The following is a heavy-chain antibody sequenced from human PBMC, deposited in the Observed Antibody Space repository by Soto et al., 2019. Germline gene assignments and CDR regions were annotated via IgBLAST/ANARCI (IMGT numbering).Heavy chain of an antibody. CDR3: ARVSEGGLRYFDWPTHDAFDI. CDR2: IYYSGST. Sequence: SETLSLTCPVSGGSISSYYWSWIRQPPGKGLEWIGYIYYSGSTNYNPSLKSRVTISVDTSKNQFSLKLSSVTAADTAVYYCARVSEGGLRYFDWPTHDAFDIWGQGTMVTVS. D-gene: IGHD3-9*01. V-gene: IGHV4-59*01. J-gene: IGHJ3*02. CDR1: GGSISSYY.